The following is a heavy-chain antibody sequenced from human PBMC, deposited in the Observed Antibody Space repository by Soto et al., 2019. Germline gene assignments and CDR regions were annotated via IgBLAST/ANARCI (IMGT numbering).Heavy chain of an antibody. CDR3: ARDHVAATVTTWGYYYGMDV. Sequence: GGSLRLSCAASGFTFSSYAMHWVRQAPGKGLEWVAVISYDGSNKYYADSVKGRFTISRDNSKNTLYLQMNSLRAEDTAVYYCARDHVAATVTTWGYYYGMDVWGQGTTVTVSS. J-gene: IGHJ6*02. V-gene: IGHV3-30-3*01. CDR1: GFTFSSYA. CDR2: ISYDGSNK. D-gene: IGHD4-17*01.